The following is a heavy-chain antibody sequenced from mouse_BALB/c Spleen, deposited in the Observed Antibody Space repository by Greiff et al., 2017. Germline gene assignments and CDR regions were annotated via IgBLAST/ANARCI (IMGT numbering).Heavy chain of an antibody. D-gene: IGHD2-4*01. CDR1: GYTFTDYY. CDR2: IYPGSGNT. V-gene: IGHV1-77*01. Sequence: QVQLQQSGAELARPGASVKLSCKASGYTFTDYYINWVKQRTGQGLEWIGEIYPGSGNTYYNEKFKGKATLTADKSSSTAYMQLSSLTSEDSAVYFCARRDDYEGYFDYWGQGTTLTVSA. J-gene: IGHJ2*01. CDR3: ARRDDYEGYFDY.